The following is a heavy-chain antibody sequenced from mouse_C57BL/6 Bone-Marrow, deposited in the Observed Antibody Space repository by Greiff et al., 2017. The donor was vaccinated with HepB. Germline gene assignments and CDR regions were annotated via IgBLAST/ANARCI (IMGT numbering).Heavy chain of an antibody. J-gene: IGHJ4*01. CDR1: GYTFTSYW. CDR3: SRNGNYLYYAMDY. Sequence: QVQLQQPGAELVMPGASVKLSCKASGYTFTSYWMHWVKQRPGQGLEWIGEIYPSDSYNNYNQKFKGKSTLTVDKSSSTAYMQLSSLTSEDSAGYYCSRNGNYLYYAMDYWGQGTSVTVSS. CDR2: IYPSDSYN. D-gene: IGHD2-1*01. V-gene: IGHV1-69*01.